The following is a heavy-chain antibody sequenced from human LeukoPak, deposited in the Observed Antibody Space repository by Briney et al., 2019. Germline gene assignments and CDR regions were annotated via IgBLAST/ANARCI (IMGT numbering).Heavy chain of an antibody. D-gene: IGHD2-21*02. J-gene: IGHJ3*01. CDR3: ATNMAYCGGDCYPYDAFDV. Sequence: ASVKVSCKASGYTFTGYYMHWVRQASGQGLEWMGWINPNSGGTNYAQKFQGRVTMTRDTSISTAYMELSRLRSDDTAVYYCATNMAYCGGDCYPYDAFDVWGQGTMVTVSS. CDR1: GYTFTGYY. V-gene: IGHV1-2*02. CDR2: INPNSGGT.